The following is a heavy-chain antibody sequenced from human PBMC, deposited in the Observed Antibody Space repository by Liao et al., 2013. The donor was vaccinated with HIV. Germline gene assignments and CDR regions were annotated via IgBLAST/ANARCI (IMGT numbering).Heavy chain of an antibody. CDR2: IYSSGSA. CDR1: GGSISSYY. J-gene: IGHJ2*01. CDR3: ARVPNYWYFDL. V-gene: IGHV4-4*07. Sequence: QVQLQESGPGLVKPSETLSLTCTVSGGSISSYYWSWIRQPAGKGLEWIGRIYSSGSANYNPSLKSRVTMSLDTAKNQFSLRLTSVTAADTAVYFCARVPNYWYFDLWGRGTLVTVSS.